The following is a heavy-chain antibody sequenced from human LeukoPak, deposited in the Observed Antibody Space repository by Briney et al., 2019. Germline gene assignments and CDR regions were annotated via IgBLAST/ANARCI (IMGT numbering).Heavy chain of an antibody. Sequence: SVKVSRKASGGTFSSYAISWVRQAPGQGLEWMGGIIPIFGTANYAQKFQGRVTITADESTSTAYMELSSLRSEDTAVYYCARDPAVVRGAPSSFDYWGQGTLVTVSS. CDR1: GGTFSSYA. V-gene: IGHV1-69*13. CDR3: ARDPAVVRGAPSSFDY. D-gene: IGHD3-10*01. J-gene: IGHJ4*02. CDR2: IIPIFGTA.